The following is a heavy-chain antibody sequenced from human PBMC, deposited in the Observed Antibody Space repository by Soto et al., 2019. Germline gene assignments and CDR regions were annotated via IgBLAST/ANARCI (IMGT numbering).Heavy chain of an antibody. J-gene: IGHJ3*01. CDR2: IYYDGST. CDR1: GGSITTSSYN. Sequence: QLQLQESGPGLVKPSETLSLTCSVSGGSITTSSYNWDWIRQPPGKGLEWIGTIYYDGSTSYNPSLRSHVTSSVETSKKQFALTVNSLTAAHAAVYSGARFYGNAFDVWGRGTVVTVSS. CDR3: ARFYGNAFDV. V-gene: IGHV4-39*01. D-gene: IGHD3-10*01.